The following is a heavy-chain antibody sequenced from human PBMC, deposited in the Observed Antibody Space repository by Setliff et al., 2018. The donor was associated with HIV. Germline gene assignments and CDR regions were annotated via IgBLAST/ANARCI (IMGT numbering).Heavy chain of an antibody. D-gene: IGHD1-26*01. CDR3: AGDQLLLRGTYADY. CDR2: FNRDYRGTNYLPDLRDR. CDR1: AYSLIALS. Sequence: ASVKVSCKVSAYSLIALSIDWVRQTPEKGLEWMGRFNRDYRGTNYLPDLRDRIYSPHFQGRFSMTEDASTDTAYMELSNLTSQDTGIYFCAGDQLLLRGTYADYWGQGTLVTVSS. V-gene: IGHV1-24*01. J-gene: IGHJ4*02.